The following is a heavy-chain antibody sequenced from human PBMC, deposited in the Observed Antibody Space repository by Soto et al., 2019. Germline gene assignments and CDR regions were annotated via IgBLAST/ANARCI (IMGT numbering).Heavy chain of an antibody. J-gene: IGHJ4*02. D-gene: IGHD3-9*01. CDR3: AKDYEPSPISDWAYELFDY. Sequence: GGSLRLSCAASGFTFSSYAMSWVRQAPGKGLEWVSAISGSGGGTYYADSVKGRFTISRDNSKNTLYLQMNSLRAEDTALYYCAKDYEPSPISDWAYELFDYWGQGTLVTVSS. CDR1: GFTFSSYA. CDR2: ISGSGGGT. V-gene: IGHV3-23*01.